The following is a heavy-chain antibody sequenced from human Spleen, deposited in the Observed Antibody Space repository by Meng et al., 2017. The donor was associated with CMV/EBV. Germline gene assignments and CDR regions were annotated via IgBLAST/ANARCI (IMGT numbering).Heavy chain of an antibody. CDR3: ARGRLAVAG. Sequence: GGSLRLSCAASGFTFSSYWMSWVRQAPGKGLEWVANIKQDGTESLYVDSVKGRFTISRDNAKNSLSLQMNSLRAEDTAVYYCARGRLAVAGWGQGSLVTVSS. CDR2: IKQDGTES. CDR1: GFTFSSYW. D-gene: IGHD6-19*01. J-gene: IGHJ4*02. V-gene: IGHV3-7*01.